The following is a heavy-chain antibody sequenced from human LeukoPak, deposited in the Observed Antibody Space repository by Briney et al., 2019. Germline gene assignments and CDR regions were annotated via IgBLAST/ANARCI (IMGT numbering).Heavy chain of an antibody. CDR3: ARDYSNYGGWFDP. Sequence: SETLSLTCAVYGGSFSGDFWSWIRQSPGKGLEWIGEINHSGSTNYNPSLKSRVTISVDTSKNQFSLKLSSVTAADTAVYYCARDYSNYGGWFDPWGQGTLVTVSS. CDR1: GGSFSGDF. D-gene: IGHD4-11*01. CDR2: INHSGST. V-gene: IGHV4-34*01. J-gene: IGHJ5*02.